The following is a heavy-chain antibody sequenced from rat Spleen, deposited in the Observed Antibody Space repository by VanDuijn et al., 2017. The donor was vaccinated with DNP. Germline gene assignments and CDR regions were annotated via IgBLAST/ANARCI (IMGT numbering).Heavy chain of an antibody. CDR1: GFSTTSNY. J-gene: IGHJ1*01. V-gene: IGHV3-1*01. Sequence: EVQLQESGPGLVKPSQSLSLTCSVTGFSTTSNYWGWIRKFPGNKMEWIGHITYSGSTRHNPSLKSRISITRDTSKNQFFLQLNSVTTEDTATYYCARGNDGYYPNWYFDFWGPGTMVTVSS. D-gene: IGHD1-12*03. CDR3: ARGNDGYYPNWYFDF. CDR2: ITYSGST.